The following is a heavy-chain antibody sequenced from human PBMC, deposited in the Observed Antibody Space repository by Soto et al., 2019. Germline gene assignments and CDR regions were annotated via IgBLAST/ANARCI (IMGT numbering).Heavy chain of an antibody. CDR1: GFTFSSYA. CDR3: AKHTGGPFDY. J-gene: IGHJ4*02. D-gene: IGHD2-8*02. CDR2: ISSSGGST. V-gene: IGHV3-23*01. Sequence: GGSLILSCAASGFTFSSYAMSWVRQAPGKGLEWVSGISSSGGSTYYADSVKGRFTISRDNSKNTMYLQMNSLRAEDTALYYCAKHTGGPFDYWGQGTLVTVSS.